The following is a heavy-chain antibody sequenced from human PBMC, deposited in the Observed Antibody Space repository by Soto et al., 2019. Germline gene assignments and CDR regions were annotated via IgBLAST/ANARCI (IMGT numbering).Heavy chain of an antibody. CDR2: IGIGSSTK. J-gene: IGHJ3*01. D-gene: IGHD3-22*01. Sequence: GGSLRLSCAASGFTFRNYGMNWVRQAPGKGLEWVSYIGIGSSTKYYADSVKGRFTISRDNAKNSLYLQMNSLRAEDTAVYYCARDQLYYNDIXGRPLNAFDVWGQGTMVTVSS. CDR3: ARDQLYYNDIXGRPLNAFDV. V-gene: IGHV3-48*01. CDR1: GFTFRNYG.